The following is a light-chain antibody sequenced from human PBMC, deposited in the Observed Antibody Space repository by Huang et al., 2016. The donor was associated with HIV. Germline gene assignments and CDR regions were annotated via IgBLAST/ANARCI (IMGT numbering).Light chain of an antibody. CDR1: QSVSSN. V-gene: IGKV3-15*01. CDR3: QQYNNWPPLT. CDR2: GVS. J-gene: IGKJ4*01. Sequence: EIVMTQSPATLSVSPGKRATLSCRASQSVSSNLAWYQQKPGQAPRLLIYGVSTRATGIPARFRGSGSGTEFTLTINSLQSEDFAVYYCQQYNNWPPLTFGGGTKVEIK.